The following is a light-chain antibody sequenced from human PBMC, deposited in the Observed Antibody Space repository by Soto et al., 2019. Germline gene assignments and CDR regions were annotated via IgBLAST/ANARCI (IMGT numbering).Light chain of an antibody. J-gene: IGKJ2*01. CDR3: QQRSNWPKT. V-gene: IGKV3-11*01. CDR1: QSVSSY. CDR2: DAS. Sequence: EIVLTQSPATLSLSPGERATLSCRASQSVSSYLAGYQQKPGQAPRLLIYDASNRATGIPARFSGSGSGTDFTLTISSLEPEDFAVYYCQQRSNWPKTFGQGTKLDIK.